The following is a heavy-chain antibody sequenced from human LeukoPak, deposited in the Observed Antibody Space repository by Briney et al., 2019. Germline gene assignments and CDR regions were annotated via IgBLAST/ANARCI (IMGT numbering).Heavy chain of an antibody. CDR1: GYSFTSYW. V-gene: IGHV5-10-1*01. CDR2: IDPSDSYT. CDR3: AIHLDTPMITDY. D-gene: IGHD5-18*01. Sequence: LGESLRISCKASGYSFTSYWISWVRQMPGKGLEWMGRIDPSDSYTNYSPSFQGHVTISADKSISTAYLQWSSLKASDTAMYYCAIHLDTPMITDYWGQGTLVTVPS. J-gene: IGHJ4*02.